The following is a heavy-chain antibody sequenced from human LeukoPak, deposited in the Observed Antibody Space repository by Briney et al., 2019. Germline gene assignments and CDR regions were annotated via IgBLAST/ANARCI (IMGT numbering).Heavy chain of an antibody. V-gene: IGHV1-69*04. CDR1: GGTFSSYA. Sequence: SVKVSCKASGGTFSSYAISWVRQAPGQGLEWMGRIIPILGIANYAQKFQGRVTITADKSTSTAYMELSSLRSEDTAVYYCARSSSGVVTAVPNWFDPWGQGTLVTVSS. D-gene: IGHD2-21*02. CDR3: ARSSSGVVTAVPNWFDP. J-gene: IGHJ5*02. CDR2: IIPILGIA.